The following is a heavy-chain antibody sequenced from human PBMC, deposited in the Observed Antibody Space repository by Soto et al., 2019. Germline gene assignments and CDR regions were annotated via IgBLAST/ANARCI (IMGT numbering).Heavy chain of an antibody. CDR3: ARDGYNGFDY. J-gene: IGHJ4*02. D-gene: IGHD5-12*01. Sequence: GGSLRLSCAPSGLSFRNYLMHWVRQAPGKGLVWVSRINSDGSSASYADSVKGRFTISRDNAKNTLYLQMHSLRDEDTAVYYCARDGYNGFDYWGQGTLVTVSS. CDR2: INSDGSSA. V-gene: IGHV3-74*01. CDR1: GLSFRNYL.